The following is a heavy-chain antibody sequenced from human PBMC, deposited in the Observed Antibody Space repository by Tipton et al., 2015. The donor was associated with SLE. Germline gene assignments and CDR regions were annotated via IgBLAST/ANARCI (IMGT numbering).Heavy chain of an antibody. Sequence: TLSLTCTVSGGSISSSSYYWGWIRQTPGKGLEWIGEVKLGETTNYNPSLESRVTISIDTSKNQLSLKLTSVTAADTALYYCARGVAHYYDSGSFDIWGQGTMVSVSS. D-gene: IGHD3-22*01. CDR3: ARGVAHYYDSGSFDI. V-gene: IGHV4-39*07. CDR1: GGSISSSSYY. J-gene: IGHJ3*02. CDR2: VKLGETT.